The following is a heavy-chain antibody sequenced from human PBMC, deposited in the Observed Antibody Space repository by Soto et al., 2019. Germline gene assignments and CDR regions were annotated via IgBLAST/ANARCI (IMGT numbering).Heavy chain of an antibody. CDR1: GFTFSSYG. Sequence: QVQLVESGGGVVQPGRSLRLSCAASGFTFSSYGMHWVRQAPGKGLEWVAVIWYDGSNKYYADSVKGRFTISRDNSKNTLDLQMNSLRAEDTAVYYCARDPYGSGSYVFYFQHWGQGTLVTVSS. CDR2: IWYDGSNK. D-gene: IGHD3-10*01. J-gene: IGHJ1*01. V-gene: IGHV3-33*01. CDR3: ARDPYGSGSYVFYFQH.